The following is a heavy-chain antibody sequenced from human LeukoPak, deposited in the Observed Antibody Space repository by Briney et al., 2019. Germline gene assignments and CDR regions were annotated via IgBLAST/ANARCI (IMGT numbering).Heavy chain of an antibody. Sequence: SETLSLTCTVSGYSISSYYWSWIRQPPGKGLEWIGYIYYSGSTNYNPSLKSRVTISVDTSKNQFSLKLSSVTAADTAVYYCARGSLWFGERWGQGTLVTVSS. D-gene: IGHD3-10*01. V-gene: IGHV4-59*01. CDR3: ARGSLWFGER. J-gene: IGHJ4*02. CDR1: GYSISSYY. CDR2: IYYSGST.